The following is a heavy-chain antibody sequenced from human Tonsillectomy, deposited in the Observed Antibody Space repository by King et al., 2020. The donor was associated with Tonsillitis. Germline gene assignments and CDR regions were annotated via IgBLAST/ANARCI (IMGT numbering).Heavy chain of an antibody. CDR2: IYHSGST. CDR3: ARHEPSPNLNWYFDL. D-gene: IGHD1-14*01. CDR1: GGSISSSSYY. J-gene: IGHJ2*01. V-gene: IGHV4-39*01. Sequence: QLQESGPGLVKPSETLSLTCSVSGGSISSSSYYWGWIRQPPGKGLEWIGSIYHSGSTYYNPSLKSRVTISVDTSKNQFSLKLSSVTAADTAVYYCARHEPSPNLNWYFDLWGRGTLVTVSS.